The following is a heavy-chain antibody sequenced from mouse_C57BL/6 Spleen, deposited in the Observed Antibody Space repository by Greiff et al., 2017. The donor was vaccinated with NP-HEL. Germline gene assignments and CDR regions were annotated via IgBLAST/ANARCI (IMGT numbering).Heavy chain of an antibody. CDR1: GYAFTNYL. CDR3: ARSRPDWFAY. Sequence: VQLQQSGAELVRPGTSVKVSCKASGYAFTNYLIEWVKQRPGQGLEWIGVINPGSGGTNYNEKFKGKATLTADKSSSTAYMQLSSLTSEDSAVYFCARSRPDWFAYWGQGTLVTVSA. CDR2: INPGSGGT. J-gene: IGHJ3*01. V-gene: IGHV1-54*01.